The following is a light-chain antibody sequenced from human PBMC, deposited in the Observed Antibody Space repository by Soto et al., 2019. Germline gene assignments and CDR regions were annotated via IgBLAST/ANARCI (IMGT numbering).Light chain of an antibody. Sequence: QSVLTQPPSVSAAPGQKVTISCSGSSSNMGNNYVSWYQQLPGTAPKLLIYDNDKRPSGIPDRFSGSKSGTSATLGVTGLQTGDEADYYCATWDSSLSAGVFGGGTSSPS. CDR3: ATWDSSLSAGV. CDR1: SSNMGNNY. J-gene: IGLJ2*01. V-gene: IGLV1-51*01. CDR2: DND.